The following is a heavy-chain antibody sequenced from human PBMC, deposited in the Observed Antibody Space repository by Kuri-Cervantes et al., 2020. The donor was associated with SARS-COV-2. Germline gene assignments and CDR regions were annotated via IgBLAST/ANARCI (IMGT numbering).Heavy chain of an antibody. CDR1: GVTFSSYT. Sequence: SVKVSCNASGVTFSSYTISWVRQAPGQGLEWMGGIIPIFGTANYAQKFQGRVTITADKSTSTAYMELSSLRSEDTAVYYCARGLKRVVPAEKGSGDYYYYMDVWGKGTTVTVSS. V-gene: IGHV1-69*06. CDR2: IIPIFGTA. D-gene: IGHD2-2*01. CDR3: ARGLKRVVPAEKGSGDYYYYMDV. J-gene: IGHJ6*03.